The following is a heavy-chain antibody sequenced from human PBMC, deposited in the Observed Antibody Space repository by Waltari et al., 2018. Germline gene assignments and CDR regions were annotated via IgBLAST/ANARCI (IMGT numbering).Heavy chain of an antibody. CDR3: SVSLNY. J-gene: IGHJ4*02. V-gene: IGHV3-7*01. Sequence: EVQLLESGGGLVQPGGSLRLSCAASGFTFSNSWMDWVRQAPGKGLEWVANIKHDASESHYVDSVKGRFTISRDNAQNLLYLQMNSLRAGDTAVYYCSVSLNYWGQGTLVTVSS. CDR1: GFTFSNSW. CDR2: IKHDASES.